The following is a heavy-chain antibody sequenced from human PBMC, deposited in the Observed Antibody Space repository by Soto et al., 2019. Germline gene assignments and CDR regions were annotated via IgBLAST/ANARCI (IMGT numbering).Heavy chain of an antibody. CDR1: GSTFSSYA. CDR2: IWYDGSNK. CDR3: ARGAYRNASAFDS. J-gene: IGHJ4*02. D-gene: IGHD1-26*01. V-gene: IGHV3-33*01. Sequence: HPGGSLRLCCVASGSTFSSYAMHWVRQAPGKGLEWVAIIWYDGSNKYYVDSVKGRFTISRDNSKNTAYLQMNSLRVEDTAVYYCARGAYRNASAFDSWGQGTPVTVSS.